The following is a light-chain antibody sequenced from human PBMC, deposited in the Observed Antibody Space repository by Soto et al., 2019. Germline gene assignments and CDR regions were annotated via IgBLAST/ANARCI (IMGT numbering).Light chain of an antibody. CDR2: DVS. V-gene: IGLV2-14*03. CDR3: SSYSTGGSYV. Sequence: QSVLTQPASVSGSPGQSIAISCTGTSSDVGGYNSASWYQQHPGKAPKLLIYDVSNRPSGVSNRFSGSKSGNTASLTISGLQAEDEADSYCSSYSTGGSYVFGTGTKVTVL. J-gene: IGLJ1*01. CDR1: SSDVGGYNS.